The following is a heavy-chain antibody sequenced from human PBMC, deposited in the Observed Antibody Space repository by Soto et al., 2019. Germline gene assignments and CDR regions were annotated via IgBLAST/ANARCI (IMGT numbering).Heavy chain of an antibody. Sequence: PGGSLRLSCAASGFTVSSNYMSWVRQAPGEGLEWVSIIYSGGSTYYGDSVKGRFTISRDNSKNTVYLQMNSLRAEDTAVYYCAKGSGSGYSYGYFDYWGLGVLVTVSS. CDR3: AKGSGSGYSYGYFDY. CDR2: IYSGGST. V-gene: IGHV3-53*01. D-gene: IGHD5-18*01. J-gene: IGHJ4*02. CDR1: GFTVSSNY.